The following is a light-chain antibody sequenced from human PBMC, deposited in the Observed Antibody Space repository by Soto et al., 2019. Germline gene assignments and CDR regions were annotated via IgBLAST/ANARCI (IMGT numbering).Light chain of an antibody. CDR2: KVS. CDR1: QSLVYIDGNTY. Sequence: DVVMTQSPLSLPVTLAQPASISCRSSQSLVYIDGNTYLTWFQRKPGQSPRRLIYKVSTRDSGVPDRFSGSGSGTDFTLKISRVEAEDVGVYYCQQYGSSPRTFGQGTKGDIK. V-gene: IGKV2-30*01. J-gene: IGKJ1*01. CDR3: QQYGSSPRT.